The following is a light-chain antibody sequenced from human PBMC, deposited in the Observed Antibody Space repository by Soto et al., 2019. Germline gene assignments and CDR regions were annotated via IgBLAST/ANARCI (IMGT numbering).Light chain of an antibody. J-gene: IGLJ1*01. CDR3: SSYSTSSTV. V-gene: IGLV2-14*03. CDR2: DVS. CDR1: SSDVGGYNY. Sequence: QSALTQPAAVSGSPGQSITISCTGTSSDVGGYNYVYWYQQHPGKAPQLIIYDVSDRPSGVSNRFSGSKSGNTASLTISGLQAEDEADYYCSSYSTSSTVFGTGTKVTVL.